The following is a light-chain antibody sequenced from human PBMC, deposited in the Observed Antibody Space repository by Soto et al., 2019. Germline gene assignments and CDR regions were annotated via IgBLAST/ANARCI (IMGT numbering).Light chain of an antibody. CDR1: SSNIGSNT. CDR2: YHN. Sequence: QSVLPQPPSASGTPGQRVTISCSGSSSNIGSNTVSWYQHLPGTAPKLLIYYHNQRPSGVPDRFSGSKSGTSASLAISGLQSEDEANYYCATWDDSLNVVLFGGGTKVTVL. CDR3: ATWDDSLNVVL. J-gene: IGLJ2*01. V-gene: IGLV1-44*01.